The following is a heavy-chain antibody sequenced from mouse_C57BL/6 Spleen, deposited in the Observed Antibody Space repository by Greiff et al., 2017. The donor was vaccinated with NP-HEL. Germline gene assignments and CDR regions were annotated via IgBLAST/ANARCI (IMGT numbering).Heavy chain of an antibody. CDR2: IYPGSGNT. CDR3: ASTEFDY. V-gene: IGHV1-76*01. Sequence: QVQLKESGAELVRPGASVKLSCKASGYTFTDYYINWVKQRPGQGLEWIARIYPGSGNTYYNEKFKGKATLTAEKSSSTAYMQLSSLTSEDSAVYFCASTEFDYWGQGTTLTVSS. CDR1: GYTFTDYY. J-gene: IGHJ2*01.